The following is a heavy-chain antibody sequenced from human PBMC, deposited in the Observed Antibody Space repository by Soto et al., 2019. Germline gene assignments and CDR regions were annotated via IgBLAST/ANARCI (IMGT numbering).Heavy chain of an antibody. CDR3: ARSPYSVSYLAYFDY. J-gene: IGHJ4*02. D-gene: IGHD1-26*01. CDR2: RSYDGSNT. V-gene: IGHV3-30*03. CDR1: GCTFSSYG. Sequence: QVQLVESGGGVVQPGRSLRLSCAAAGCTFSSYGMHWVRQAPGKGLEWVEVRSYDGSNTYYADSVKSRFTISRENSKNTLYLQMNSMRAKDTAVYYCARSPYSVSYLAYFDYWGQGTLVTVSS.